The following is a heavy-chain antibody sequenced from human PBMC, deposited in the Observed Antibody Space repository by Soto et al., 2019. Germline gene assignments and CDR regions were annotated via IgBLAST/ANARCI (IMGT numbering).Heavy chain of an antibody. Sequence: QITLKESGPTLVKPTQTLTLTCTVSGFSLSTRGMGVGWIRQPPGKALEWLALIYWDDDKRYSPSLKSRLTLTKDTSNNQVVLTMTNVDPVDTATYYCARDSSGYYGMDVWGQGTTVTVSS. CDR2: IYWDDDK. CDR1: GFSLSTRGMG. CDR3: ARDSSGYYGMDV. J-gene: IGHJ6*02. D-gene: IGHD6-6*01. V-gene: IGHV2-5*02.